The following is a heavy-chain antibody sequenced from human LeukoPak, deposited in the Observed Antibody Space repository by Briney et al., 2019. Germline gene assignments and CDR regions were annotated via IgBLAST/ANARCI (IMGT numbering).Heavy chain of an antibody. CDR1: GFTFSSYG. D-gene: IGHD6-13*01. CDR2: IRYDGSNK. CDR3: AKESGRAAARKGPYYGMDV. V-gene: IGHV3-30*02. J-gene: IGHJ6*02. Sequence: GGSLRLSCAASGFTFSSYGMHWVRQAPGKGLEWVAFIRYDGSNKYYADSVKGRFTISRDNPKNTLYLQMNSLRAEDTAVYYCAKESGRAAARKGPYYGMDVWGQGTTVTVSS.